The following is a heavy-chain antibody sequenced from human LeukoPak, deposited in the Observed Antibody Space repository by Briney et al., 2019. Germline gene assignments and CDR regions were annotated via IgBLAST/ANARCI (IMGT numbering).Heavy chain of an antibody. J-gene: IGHJ4*02. CDR3: ARDYNWNFANSSPFDY. CDR1: GDTPDSHA. D-gene: IGHD1-7*01. Sequence: GASVKVSCKSSGDTPDSHAISWVRQAPGQGLEWMGRIIPAFGTANYAQKFQGRVTITADKSTRTAYMEMSSLRSEDTAVYYCARDYNWNFANSSPFDYWGQGTLVTVSS. V-gene: IGHV1-69*06. CDR2: IIPAFGTA.